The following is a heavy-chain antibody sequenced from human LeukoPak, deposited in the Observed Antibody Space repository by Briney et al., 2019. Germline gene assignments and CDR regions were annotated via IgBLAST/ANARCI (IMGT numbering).Heavy chain of an antibody. Sequence: SETLSLTCTVSGGSINNYYWSWIRQPPGKGLEWIGYIYYSGSTNYNPSLKSRVTISVDTSKNQFPLKLSSVTAADTAVYYCARGEITAAVANWYFDLWGRGTLVTVSS. V-gene: IGHV4-59*01. CDR3: ARGEITAAVANWYFDL. CDR1: GGSINNYY. D-gene: IGHD6-13*01. J-gene: IGHJ2*01. CDR2: IYYSGST.